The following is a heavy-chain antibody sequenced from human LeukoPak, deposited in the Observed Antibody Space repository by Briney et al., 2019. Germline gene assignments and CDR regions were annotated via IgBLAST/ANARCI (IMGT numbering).Heavy chain of an antibody. J-gene: IGHJ6*04. D-gene: IGHD3-10*02. CDR3: AELGITMIGGV. CDR1: GFTFSSYE. V-gene: IGHV3-48*03. CDR2: ISSSGSTI. Sequence: PGGSLRLSCVASGFTFSSYEMNWVRQAPGKGREWVAYISSSGSTIYYADSVKGRFTISRDNAKNSLYLQMNSLRAEDTAVYYCAELGITMIGGVWGKGTTVTISS.